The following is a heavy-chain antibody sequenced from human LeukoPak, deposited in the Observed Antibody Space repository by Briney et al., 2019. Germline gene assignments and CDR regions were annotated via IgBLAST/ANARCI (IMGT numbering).Heavy chain of an antibody. CDR3: ARKALPGNWFDP. J-gene: IGHJ5*02. CDR2: IYASGST. CDR1: GDSISSYY. V-gene: IGHV4-4*07. Sequence: SETLSLTCTVSGDSISSYYWSWNRQPAGKGLEWIGRIYASGSTNYNPSLKSRVTMSLDMSKNQFSLNLSSVTAADTAVYYCARKALPGNWFDPWGQGTLVTVSS.